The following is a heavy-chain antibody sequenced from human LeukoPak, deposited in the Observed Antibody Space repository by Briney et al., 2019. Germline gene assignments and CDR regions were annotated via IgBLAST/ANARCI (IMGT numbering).Heavy chain of an antibody. CDR2: VNLNGGTT. J-gene: IGHJ6*04. D-gene: IGHD3-10*01. Sequence: GGSLRLSCAASGFNFDHYGMSWVRQVPGKGLEWVSGVNLNGGTTGYADSVKGRFTISRDNAKNSLYLRMNSLRAEDTALYYCATSFYGSGTLDLDVWGKGTTVTVSS. CDR3: ATSFYGSGTLDLDV. CDR1: GFNFDHYG. V-gene: IGHV3-20*04.